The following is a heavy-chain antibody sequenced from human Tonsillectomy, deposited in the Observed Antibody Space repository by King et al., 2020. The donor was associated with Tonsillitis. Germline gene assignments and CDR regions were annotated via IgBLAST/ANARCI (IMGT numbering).Heavy chain of an antibody. J-gene: IGHJ4*02. CDR1: GGSISGSSYY. CDR3: VRHIAYDFGSGSPAADY. V-gene: IGHV4-39*01. Sequence: QLQESGPGLVKPSETLSLICTVSGGSISGSSYYWGWIRQPPGKGPEWIVNVYHTGNTYYNPSLKSRVSMSVDTSKNQFSLKLSSVTAADTAVYYGVRHIAYDFGSGSPAADYWGQGTLVTVSS. D-gene: IGHD3-10*01. CDR2: VYHTGNT.